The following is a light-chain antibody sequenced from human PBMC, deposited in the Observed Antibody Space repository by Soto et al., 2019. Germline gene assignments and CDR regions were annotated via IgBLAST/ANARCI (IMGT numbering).Light chain of an antibody. Sequence: QSVLTQPASVSGSPGQSITISYTGTSSDVGNYIFVSWYRQHPGKAPKLMIYDINNRPSGVSNRFSGSKSGNTASLTISGLQAEDEADYYCVSYTTSASYVFGTGTKLTVL. CDR2: DIN. V-gene: IGLV2-14*01. CDR1: SSDVGNYIF. J-gene: IGLJ1*01. CDR3: VSYTTSASYV.